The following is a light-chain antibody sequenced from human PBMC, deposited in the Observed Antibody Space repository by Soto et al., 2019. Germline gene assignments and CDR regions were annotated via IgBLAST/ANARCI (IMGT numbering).Light chain of an antibody. Sequence: DVQMTQSPSPLSASVGDGVTITCKASQSIANFLDWFQHKPGEAPKFLISDASHLELGVPSRFSGSRSGTDFVLDISSLQSDDFATYFCQQYESLPRTFGGGTKVEI. CDR3: QQYESLPRT. V-gene: IGKV1-33*01. CDR2: DAS. CDR1: QSIANF. J-gene: IGKJ4*01.